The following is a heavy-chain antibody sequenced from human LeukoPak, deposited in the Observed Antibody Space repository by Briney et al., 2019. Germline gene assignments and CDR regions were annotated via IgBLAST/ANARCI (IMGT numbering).Heavy chain of an antibody. J-gene: IGHJ3*02. Sequence: GGSLRLSCAASGFTFSSYSMNWVRQAPGKGLEWVSYISSSGSTIYYADSVKGRFTISRDNAKNSLYLQMNSLRAEDTAVYYCARNQLNDAFDIWGQGTMVTVSS. CDR1: GFTFSSYS. CDR2: ISSSGSTI. CDR3: ARNQLNDAFDI. D-gene: IGHD2-2*01. V-gene: IGHV3-48*04.